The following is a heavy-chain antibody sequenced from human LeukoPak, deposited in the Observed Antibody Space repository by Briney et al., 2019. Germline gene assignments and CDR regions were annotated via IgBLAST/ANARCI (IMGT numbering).Heavy chain of an antibody. Sequence: PSETLCLTCTVSGGSISSGGYYWSWIRQHPGKGLEGIGYIYYSGSTYYNPSLKSRVTISVDTSKNQFSLKLSSVTAADTAVYYCAWSLGELSASPYYYGMDVWGQGTTVTVSS. J-gene: IGHJ6*02. CDR3: AWSLGELSASPYYYGMDV. CDR1: GGSISSGGYY. CDR2: IYYSGST. D-gene: IGHD3-16*02. V-gene: IGHV4-31*03.